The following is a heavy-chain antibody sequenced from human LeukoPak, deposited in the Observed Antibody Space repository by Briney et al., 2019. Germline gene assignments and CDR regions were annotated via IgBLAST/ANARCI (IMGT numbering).Heavy chain of an antibody. CDR3: ARHRPEYSGNSFDY. CDR2: IYYSGST. D-gene: IGHD1-26*01. V-gene: IGHV4-39*01. J-gene: IGHJ4*02. Sequence: SETLSLTCTVSGGSIRSRSYYWGWIRQPPGKGLEWIGSIYYSGSTYYNPSLKSRVTISIDTSKNQFSLKLSSVSAADTAVYYCARHRPEYSGNSFDYWGQGTLVTVSS. CDR1: GGSIRSRSYY.